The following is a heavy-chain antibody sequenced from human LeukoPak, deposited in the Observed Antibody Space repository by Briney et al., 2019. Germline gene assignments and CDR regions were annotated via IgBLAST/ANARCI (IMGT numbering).Heavy chain of an antibody. D-gene: IGHD2-21*01. CDR2: INPNTGDT. V-gene: IGHV1-2*02. CDR1: GYTFAGYY. J-gene: IGHJ4*02. Sequence: ASVKVSCKASGYTFAGYYLFWVRQAPGQGLEWMGWINPNTGDTRYGQKFQGRVTLTRDTSIRTTDMELSSLRSDDTAVNYCARDEKFCDGDNHYPDLGYWGQGTLVTVSS. CDR3: ARDEKFCDGDNHYPDLGY.